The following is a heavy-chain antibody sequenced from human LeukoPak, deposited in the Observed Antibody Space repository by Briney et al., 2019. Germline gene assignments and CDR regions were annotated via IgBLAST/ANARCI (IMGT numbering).Heavy chain of an antibody. Sequence: QPGGSLRLSCAASGFTFSNYAMSWVRQAPGKGLEWVSFISGSGGTTFYADSVKGRFIISRDNSKNMLYLEMKSLRAEDTAIYYCARRCSSTSCLQYWGQGTLVTVSS. CDR3: ARRCSSTSCLQY. V-gene: IGHV3-23*01. CDR2: ISGSGGTT. D-gene: IGHD2-2*01. CDR1: GFTFSNYA. J-gene: IGHJ4*02.